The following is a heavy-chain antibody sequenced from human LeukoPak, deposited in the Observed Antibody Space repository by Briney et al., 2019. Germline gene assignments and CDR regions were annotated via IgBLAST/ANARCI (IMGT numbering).Heavy chain of an antibody. Sequence: PGGSLRLSCAASGFTFSSYSMSWVRQAPGKGLEWVSYISSSSSTIYYADSVKGRFTISRDNAKNSLYLQMNSLRAEDTAVYYCARDPSITTLIGAFDIWGQGTMVTVSS. V-gene: IGHV3-48*01. CDR1: GFTFSSYS. D-gene: IGHD3-10*01. J-gene: IGHJ3*02. CDR2: ISSSSSTI. CDR3: ARDPSITTLIGAFDI.